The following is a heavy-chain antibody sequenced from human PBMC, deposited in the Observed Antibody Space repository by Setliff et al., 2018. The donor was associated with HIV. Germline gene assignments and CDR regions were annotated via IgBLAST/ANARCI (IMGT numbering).Heavy chain of an antibody. CDR3: ARSYGRSSPEASEWHSGSYEFYWYFDL. CDR1: GGSISSSSYY. Sequence: LSLTCTVSGGSISSSSYYWGWIRQPPGKGLEWIGSIYYSGSTYYNPSLKRRVTISVDTSKNQFSLKLSSVIAADTAVYYCARSYGRSSPEASEWHSGSYEFYWYFDLWGRGTLVTVSS. V-gene: IGHV4-39*01. CDR2: IYYSGST. J-gene: IGHJ2*01. D-gene: IGHD1-26*01.